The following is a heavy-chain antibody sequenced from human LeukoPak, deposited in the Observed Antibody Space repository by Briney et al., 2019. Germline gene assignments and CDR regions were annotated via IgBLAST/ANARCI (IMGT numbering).Heavy chain of an antibody. CDR2: ISYDGSNK. Sequence: GGSLRLSCAASGFTFSSYWMSWVRQAPGKGLEWVAVISYDGSNKYYADSVKGRFTISRDNSKNTLYLQMNSLRAEDTAVYYCARETVAGTNWFDPWGQGTLVTVSS. CDR3: ARETVAGTNWFDP. J-gene: IGHJ5*02. V-gene: IGHV3-30-3*01. CDR1: GFTFSSYW. D-gene: IGHD6-19*01.